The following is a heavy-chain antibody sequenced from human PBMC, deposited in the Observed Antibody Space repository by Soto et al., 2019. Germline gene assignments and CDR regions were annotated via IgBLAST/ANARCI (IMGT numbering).Heavy chain of an antibody. CDR2: INPNSGGT. D-gene: IGHD3-16*01. Sequence: GASVKVSCKASGYTFTGYYMHWVRQAPGQGLEWMGWINPNSGGTNYAQKFQGWVTMTRDTSISTAYMELSRLRSDDTAVYYCARSWDYYYYGMDVWGQGTTVTVSS. J-gene: IGHJ6*02. CDR1: GYTFTGYY. V-gene: IGHV1-2*04. CDR3: ARSWDYYYYGMDV.